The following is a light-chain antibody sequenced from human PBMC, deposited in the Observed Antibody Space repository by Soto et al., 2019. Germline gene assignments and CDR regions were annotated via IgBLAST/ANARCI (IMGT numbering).Light chain of an antibody. CDR3: QQYSRYPVT. Sequence: DIQMTQSPSTLSASVGDIVTITCRASQSVSRWLDWYQQRPGTAPILLIYEASILETGVPSRFSGSGSGTAFTLTISSLQPDDFATYYCQQYSRYPVTFGGGTKVEIK. J-gene: IGKJ4*01. CDR1: QSVSRW. CDR2: EAS. V-gene: IGKV1-5*03.